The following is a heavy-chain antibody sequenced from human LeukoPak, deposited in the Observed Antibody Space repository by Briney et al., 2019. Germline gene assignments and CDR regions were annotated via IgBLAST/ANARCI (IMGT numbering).Heavy chain of an antibody. D-gene: IGHD6-13*01. CDR1: GGSFSGYY. J-gene: IGHJ4*02. CDR2: IYTSGST. V-gene: IGHV4-59*10. Sequence: PSETLSLTCAVYGGSFSGYYWSWIRQPAGKGLEWIGRIYTSGSTNYNPSLKSRVTISVDTSKNQFSLKLSSVTAADTAVYYCARTDIIAAGWSDYWGQGTLVTVSS. CDR3: ARTDIIAAGWSDY.